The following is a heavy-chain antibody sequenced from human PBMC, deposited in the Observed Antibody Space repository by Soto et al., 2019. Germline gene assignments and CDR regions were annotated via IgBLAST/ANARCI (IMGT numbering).Heavy chain of an antibody. CDR1: GFTFSVYA. J-gene: IGHJ4*01. CDR2: ISGSGDST. D-gene: IGHD3-10*01. V-gene: IGHV3-23*01. Sequence: EVRLLESGGGLVQPGGSLRLSCAASGFTFSVYAMSWVRQAPGKGLEWVSGISGSGDSTHYADSVKGRFTVSRDNSKSMLYLQTNILRAEDTAIYYSAKALYGGFTYWGHGTLVTVSS. CDR3: AKALYGGFTY.